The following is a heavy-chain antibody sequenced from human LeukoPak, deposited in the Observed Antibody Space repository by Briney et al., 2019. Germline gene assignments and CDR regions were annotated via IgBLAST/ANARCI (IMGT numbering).Heavy chain of an antibody. CDR1: GYTFTSCA. D-gene: IGHD3-10*01. Sequence: ASVKVSCKASGYTFTSCAMHWVRQAPGQRLEWMGWINPGNGYTEYSQKFQGRVTITRDTSASTAYMELSSLRYEDTAVYYCARDQVVRGVITAFDIWGQGTMVTVSS. J-gene: IGHJ3*02. CDR3: ARDQVVRGVITAFDI. V-gene: IGHV1-3*01. CDR2: INPGNGYT.